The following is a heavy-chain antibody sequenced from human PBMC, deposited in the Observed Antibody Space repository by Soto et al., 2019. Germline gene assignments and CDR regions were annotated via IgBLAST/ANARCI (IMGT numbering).Heavy chain of an antibody. CDR3: ARLTAAGGVDQFDY. J-gene: IGHJ4*02. D-gene: IGHD6-13*01. V-gene: IGHV3-7*05. CDR2: IKEDGSEQ. CDR1: GFTFSSYW. Sequence: EVQLEESGGGLVQPGGSLRLSCAASGFTFSSYWMTWVRQAPGKGLEGVANIKEDGSEQYQVDSVKGRFTFSRDNAKKTLYLQMNSLRVEDTAVYYCARLTAAGGVDQFDYWGQGTLVTVSS.